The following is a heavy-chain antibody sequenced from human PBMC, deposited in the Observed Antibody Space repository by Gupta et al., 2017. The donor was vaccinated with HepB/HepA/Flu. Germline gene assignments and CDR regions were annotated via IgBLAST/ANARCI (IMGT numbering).Heavy chain of an antibody. CDR1: GFTFSSYE. J-gene: IGHJ4*02. D-gene: IGHD3-9*01. CDR3: ARGELRYFDWLSQYYFDY. CDR2: ISSSGSTI. Sequence: EVQLVESGGGLVQPGGSLRLSCAASGFTFSSYEMNWVRQAPGKGLEWVSYISSSGSTIYYADSVKGRFTISRDNAKNSLYLQMNSLRAEDTAVYYCARGELRYFDWLSQYYFDYWCQGTLVTVSS. V-gene: IGHV3-48*03.